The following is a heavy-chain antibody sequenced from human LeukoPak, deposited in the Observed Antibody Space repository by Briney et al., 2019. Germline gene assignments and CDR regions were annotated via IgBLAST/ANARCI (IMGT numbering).Heavy chain of an antibody. CDR2: IRYDGSNK. CDR1: GFTFSSYG. D-gene: IGHD3-10*01. Sequence: GGSLRLSCAASGFTFSSYGMHWVRQAPGKGLEWVAFIRYDGSNKYYADSVKGRFTISRDNSKNTLYLQMNSLGAEDTAVYYCAKVTMVRGATAGDYWGQGTLVTVSS. CDR3: AKVTMVRGATAGDY. V-gene: IGHV3-30*02. J-gene: IGHJ4*02.